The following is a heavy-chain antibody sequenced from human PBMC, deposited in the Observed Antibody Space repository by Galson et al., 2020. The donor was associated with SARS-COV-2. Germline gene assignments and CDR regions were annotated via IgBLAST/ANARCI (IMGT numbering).Heavy chain of an antibody. V-gene: IGHV1-24*01. CDR3: ATAPPTIAVAGIWSQGGSFDYYYGMDV. D-gene: IGHD6-19*01. J-gene: IGHJ6*02. CDR2: FDPEDGET. Sequence: GESLKISCKVSGYTLTELSMHWVRQAPGKGLEWMGGFDPEDGETIYAQKFQGRVTMTEDTSTDTAYMELSSLRSEDTAVYYCATAPPTIAVAGIWSQGGSFDYYYGMDVWGQGTTVTVSS. CDR1: GYTLTELS.